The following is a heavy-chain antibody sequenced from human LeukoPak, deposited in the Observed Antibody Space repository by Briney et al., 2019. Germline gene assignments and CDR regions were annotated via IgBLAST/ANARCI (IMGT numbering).Heavy chain of an antibody. CDR1: GFTFDDYT. V-gene: IGHV3-9*01. CDR3: AKDIGYGAFFDY. J-gene: IGHJ4*02. Sequence: GRSLRLSCAASGFTFDDYTMHWVRQAPGKGLEWVSGISWNSGSIGYAASVKGRFTISRDNAKSSLNLQMDSLRPDDTALYYCAKDIGYGAFFDYWGQGTLVTVSS. D-gene: IGHD4-17*01. CDR2: ISWNSGSI.